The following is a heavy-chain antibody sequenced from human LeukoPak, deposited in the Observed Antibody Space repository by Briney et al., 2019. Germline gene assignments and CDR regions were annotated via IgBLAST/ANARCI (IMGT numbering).Heavy chain of an antibody. CDR1: GFTFSSYG. D-gene: IGHD4-17*01. Sequence: GGSLRLSCAASGFTFSSYGMPWVRQAPGKGLEWVAVISYDGSNKYYADSVKGRFTISRDNSKNTLYLQMNSLRAEDTAVYYCAKNYGDYYFDYWGQGTLVTVSS. J-gene: IGHJ4*02. V-gene: IGHV3-30*18. CDR2: ISYDGSNK. CDR3: AKNYGDYYFDY.